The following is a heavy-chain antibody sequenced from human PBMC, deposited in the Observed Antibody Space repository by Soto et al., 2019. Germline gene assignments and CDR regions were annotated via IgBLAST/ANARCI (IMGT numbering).Heavy chain of an antibody. CDR2: IYNSGHT. D-gene: IGHD6-6*01. Sequence: TLSLGRAVSGDCGDGVDHSWGWVRQPPGKGLEWIGYIYNSGHTFYNPSLKSRVKILVAKSRNEFSLRLSSVTVADTAVYFCATSEYSSLSINWFDSWGQGARVT. CDR3: ATSEYSSLSINWFDS. V-gene: IGHV4-30-4*01. CDR1: GDCGDGVDHS. J-gene: IGHJ5*01.